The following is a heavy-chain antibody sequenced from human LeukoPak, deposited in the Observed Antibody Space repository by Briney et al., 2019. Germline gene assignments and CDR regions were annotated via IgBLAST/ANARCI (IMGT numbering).Heavy chain of an antibody. CDR1: GGSITTNEW. Sequence: PWDTLSLTRAVHGGSITTNEWWTWVRQPPGKGLEWIGEIYHSATTNYNPALKGRVTISIDKSKNHFCLKLTCVTAADRAVYNIARAYSPSVWGQGTLVTVSS. V-gene: IGHV4-4*02. J-gene: IGHJ4*02. CDR3: ARAYSPSV. CDR2: IYHSATT. D-gene: IGHD5-18*01.